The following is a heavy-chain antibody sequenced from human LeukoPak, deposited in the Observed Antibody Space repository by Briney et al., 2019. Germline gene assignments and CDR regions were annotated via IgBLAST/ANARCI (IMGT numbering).Heavy chain of an antibody. D-gene: IGHD3-3*01. CDR3: AKATIFGVVVGY. V-gene: IGHV3-23*01. J-gene: IGHJ4*02. Sequence: GGSLRLSCAASGFTFSSYAMSWVRQAPGKGLEWVSAISASGGSTYYADSVKGRFTISGDNSKNTLYLQMNSLRAEDTAVYYCAKATIFGVVVGYWGQGTLVTVSS. CDR2: ISASGGST. CDR1: GFTFSSYA.